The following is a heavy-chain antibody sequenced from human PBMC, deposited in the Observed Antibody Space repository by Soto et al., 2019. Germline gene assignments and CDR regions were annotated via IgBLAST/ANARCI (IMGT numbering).Heavy chain of an antibody. CDR1: GGSLSSGGYY. CDR3: ARDRSYYDFWSGYCGPRSAFDF. Sequence: SETLSLTCTVSGGSLSSGGYYWSWIRQHPGKGLEWIGYIYYSGSTYYNPSLKSRVTISVDTSKNQFSLKLSSVTAADTAVYYCARDRSYYDFWSGYCGPRSAFDFWGKGTMVTVSS. CDR2: IYYSGST. V-gene: IGHV4-31*03. D-gene: IGHD3-3*01. J-gene: IGHJ3*01.